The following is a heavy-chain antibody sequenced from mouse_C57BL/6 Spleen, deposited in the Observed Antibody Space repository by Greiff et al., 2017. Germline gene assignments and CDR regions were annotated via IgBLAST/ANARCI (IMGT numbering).Heavy chain of an antibody. Sequence: QVQLQQSGAELVRPGASVTLSCKASGYTFTDYEMHWVKQTPVHGLEWIGAIDPETGGTAYNQKFKGKAILTADKSSSTAYMGLRSLTSEDSAVYYCTRDFSYYYGSSFSWFAYWGQGTLVTVSA. J-gene: IGHJ3*01. V-gene: IGHV1-15*01. CDR2: IDPETGGT. CDR3: TRDFSYYYGSSFSWFAY. D-gene: IGHD1-1*01. CDR1: GYTFTDYE.